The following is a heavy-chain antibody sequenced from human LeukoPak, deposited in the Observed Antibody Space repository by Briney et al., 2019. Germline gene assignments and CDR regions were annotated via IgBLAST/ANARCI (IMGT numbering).Heavy chain of an antibody. V-gene: IGHV3-33*01. CDR1: GFTFSSYG. D-gene: IGHD6-6*01. CDR3: AREPPVLHGMDV. Sequence: GESLRLSCAASGFTFSSYGMHWVRQAPGKGLEWVAVIWYDGSNKYYADSVKGRFTISRDNSKNTLYLQMNSLRAEDTAVYYCAREPPVLHGMDVWGQGTTVTVSS. J-gene: IGHJ6*02. CDR2: IWYDGSNK.